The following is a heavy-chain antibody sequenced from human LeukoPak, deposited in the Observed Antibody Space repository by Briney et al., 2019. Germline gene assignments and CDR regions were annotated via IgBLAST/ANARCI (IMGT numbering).Heavy chain of an antibody. D-gene: IGHD5-18*01. Sequence: GGSLRLSCAASGFTFSSYSMNWVRQAPGKGLEWVSSISSSSSYIYYADSVKGRFTISRDNAKNSLYLQMNSLRAEDTAVYYCARLDSYDEYFQHWGQGTLVTVSS. CDR3: ARLDSYDEYFQH. CDR2: ISSSSSYI. CDR1: GFTFSSYS. V-gene: IGHV3-21*01. J-gene: IGHJ1*01.